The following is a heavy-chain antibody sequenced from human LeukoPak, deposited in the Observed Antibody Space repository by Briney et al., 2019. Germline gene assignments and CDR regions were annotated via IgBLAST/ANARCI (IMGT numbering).Heavy chain of an antibody. CDR2: TYYRSKWYN. CDR3: ASDKAAAGRGYYYYYGMDV. CDR1: GDSVSSNSAA. V-gene: IGHV6-1*01. D-gene: IGHD6-13*01. Sequence: SQTLSLTCAISGDSVSSNSAAWNWIRQSPSRGLEWLGRTYYRSKWYNDYAVSVKSRITINPDTSKNQFSLQLNSVTPEDTAVYYCASDKAAAGRGYYYYYGMDVWGQGTTVTVSS. J-gene: IGHJ6*02.